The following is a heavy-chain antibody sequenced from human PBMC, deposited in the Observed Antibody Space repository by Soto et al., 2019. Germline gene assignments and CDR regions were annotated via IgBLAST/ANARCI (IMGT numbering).Heavy chain of an antibody. CDR3: AHRVLRTVFGLVTTTAIYFYF. CDR1: GFSLTTSGVG. D-gene: IGHD3-3*01. J-gene: IGHJ4*02. CDR2: IYWDDDK. Sequence: QITLNESGPTVVRPTETLTLTCRFSGFSLTTSGVGVGWIRQSPGKAPEWLALIYWDDDKRYSASLKSRLTITRDTTKNQVVLTVSDLDPTDTATYYCAHRVLRTVFGLVTTTAIYFYFWGQATPVAVSS. V-gene: IGHV2-5*02.